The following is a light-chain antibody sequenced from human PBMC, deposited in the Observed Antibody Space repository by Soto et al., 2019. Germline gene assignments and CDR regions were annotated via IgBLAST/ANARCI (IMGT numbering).Light chain of an antibody. V-gene: IGLV4-69*01. J-gene: IGLJ2*01. CDR3: QTGGTGIVI. CDR1: SGHSNYA. Sequence: QLVLTQSPSASASLGASVKLTCTLSSGHSNYAIAWHQQQPEKGPRYLMKLNRDGSHSKGDGIPNRFSGSSSGGERYLTLSNLQFGDEGYYYWQTGGTGIVIFGGGTKLTVL. CDR2: LNRDGSH.